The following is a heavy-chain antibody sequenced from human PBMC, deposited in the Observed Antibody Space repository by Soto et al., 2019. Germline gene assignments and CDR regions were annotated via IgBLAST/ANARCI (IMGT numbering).Heavy chain of an antibody. D-gene: IGHD4-4*01. CDR2: INPNGDST. V-gene: IGHV1-46*01. Sequence: RQAPGHGLEWVAIINPNGDSTNYAQEFQGRVTVPRDTSTSTVFMELSSLPSDDTAVYHCTRDLLAPNYWGQGTLVTLSS. CDR3: TRDLLAPNY. J-gene: IGHJ1*01.